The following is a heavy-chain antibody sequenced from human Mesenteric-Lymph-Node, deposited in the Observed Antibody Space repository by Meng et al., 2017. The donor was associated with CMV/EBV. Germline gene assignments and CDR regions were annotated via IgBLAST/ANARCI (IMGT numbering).Heavy chain of an antibody. J-gene: IGHJ4*02. CDR3: AREGSGYYYLFDY. CDR1: GGTFSNYA. Sequence: KTSGGTFSNYAISWVRQAPGQGLEWMGGILFIFDTANYAQKFQGRVTITTDESTNTAYMELSSLGSEDTAVYYCAREGSGYYYLFDYWGQGTLVTVSS. CDR2: ILFIFDTA. D-gene: IGHD3-22*01. V-gene: IGHV1-69*05.